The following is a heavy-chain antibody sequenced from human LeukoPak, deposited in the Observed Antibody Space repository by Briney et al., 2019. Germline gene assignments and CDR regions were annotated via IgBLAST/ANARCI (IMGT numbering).Heavy chain of an antibody. V-gene: IGHV3-7*01. CDR1: GGSFSGYY. D-gene: IGHD1-14*01. J-gene: IGHJ4*02. CDR3: ARDISYFDY. CDR2: IKQDGSEK. Sequence: PSETLSLTCAVYGGSFSGYYWNWIRQPPGKGLEWVANIKQDGSEKYYVDSVKGRFTISRDNAKNSLYLQMNSLRAEDTAVYYCARDISYFDYWGQGTLVTVSS.